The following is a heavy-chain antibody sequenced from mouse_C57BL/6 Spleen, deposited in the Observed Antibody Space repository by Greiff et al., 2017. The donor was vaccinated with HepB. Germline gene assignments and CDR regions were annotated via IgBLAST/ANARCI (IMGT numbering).Heavy chain of an antibody. V-gene: IGHV5-6*01. CDR2: ISSGGSYT. J-gene: IGHJ2*01. CDR1: GFTFSSYG. CDR3: AREDTTVVFDY. D-gene: IGHD1-1*01. Sequence: EVKLMESGGDLVKPGGSLKLSCAASGFTFSSYGMSWVRQTPDKRLEWVATISSGGSYTYYPDSVKGRFTISRDNAKNTLYLQMSSLKSEDTAMYYCAREDTTVVFDYWGQGTTLTVSS.